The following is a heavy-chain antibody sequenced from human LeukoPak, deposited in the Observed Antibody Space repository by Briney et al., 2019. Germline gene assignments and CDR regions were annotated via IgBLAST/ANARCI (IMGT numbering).Heavy chain of an antibody. D-gene: IGHD3-22*01. J-gene: IGHJ4*02. CDR2: IIPIFGTA. V-gene: IGHV1-69*05. CDR3: ARNGKGSGYTLDY. CDR1: GGTFSSYA. Sequence: SVKVSCKASGGTFSSYAISWVRQAPGQGLEWMGGIIPIFGTANYAQKFQGRVTITTDESTSTAYMELSSLRPEDTAVYYCARNGKGSGYTLDYWGQGTLVTVSS.